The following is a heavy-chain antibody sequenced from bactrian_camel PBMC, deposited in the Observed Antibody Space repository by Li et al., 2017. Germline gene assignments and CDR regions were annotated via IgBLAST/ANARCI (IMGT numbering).Heavy chain of an antibody. V-gene: IGHV3-3*01. CDR1: TETWTVNC. CDR2: ISPAGASL. CDR3: ALAPLHQVGFGDWDVAEEYNY. D-gene: IGHD6*01. Sequence: HVQLVESGGGSVQAGGSLRLSCTASTETWTVNCMGWFRQAPGKERETIAVISPAGASLYYNGSVKGRFTISRDNAKNTGYLQVDSLKPEDTAMYYCALAPLHQVGFGDWDVAEEYNYWGQGTQVTVS. J-gene: IGHJ4*01.